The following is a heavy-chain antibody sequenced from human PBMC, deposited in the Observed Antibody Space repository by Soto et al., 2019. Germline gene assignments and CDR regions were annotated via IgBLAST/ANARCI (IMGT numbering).Heavy chain of an antibody. Sequence: ASVKVSCKASGYTFTSYGISWVRQAPGQGLEWMGWISAYNGNTNYAQKLQGRVTMTTDTSTSTAYMELRSLRSDDTAVYYCARGEDSSSWYHSNWFDHWGQGTLVPSPQ. J-gene: IGHJ5*02. CDR1: GYTFTSYG. V-gene: IGHV1-18*01. CDR2: ISAYNGNT. CDR3: ARGEDSSSWYHSNWFDH. D-gene: IGHD6-13*01.